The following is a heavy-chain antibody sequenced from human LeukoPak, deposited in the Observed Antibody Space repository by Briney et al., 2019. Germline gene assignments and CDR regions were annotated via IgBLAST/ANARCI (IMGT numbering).Heavy chain of an antibody. V-gene: IGHV3-73*01. D-gene: IGHD3-22*01. Sequence: PWGSLRLSCTASGFTFSGSAMHWVRQASGKGLEWVGRIRSRANTYATAYAASVKGRFTISRDDSKNTAYLQMNSLKTEDTAVYYCIRFYDSPAGRGQGTLVTVSS. J-gene: IGHJ4*02. CDR3: IRFYDSPAG. CDR1: GFTFSGSA. CDR2: IRSRANTYAT.